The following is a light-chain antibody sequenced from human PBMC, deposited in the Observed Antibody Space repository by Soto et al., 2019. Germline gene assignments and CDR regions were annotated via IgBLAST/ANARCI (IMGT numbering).Light chain of an antibody. CDR1: QGISSY. J-gene: IGKJ4*01. Sequence: AIRMTQSPSSLSASTGDRVTITCRASQGISSYLAWYQQKPGKAPKLLIYAASTLQSGVPSRFSGSGSGTDFTITISCLQSEDFATYYCQQYYSYPSFGGGTKVEIK. V-gene: IGKV1-8*01. CDR3: QQYYSYPS. CDR2: AAS.